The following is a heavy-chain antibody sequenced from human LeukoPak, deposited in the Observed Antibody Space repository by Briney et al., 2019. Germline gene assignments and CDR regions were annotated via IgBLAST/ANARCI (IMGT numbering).Heavy chain of an antibody. CDR2: IYYSGTT. CDR1: GGSISNFY. Sequence: SETLSLTCTVSGGSISNFYWSWIRQPPGKGLEWIGYIYYSGTTNYNPSLKSRVSISVDTSKNQFSLKLSSVTAADTAVYYCAREWFGEAYFDYWGQGTLVTVSS. D-gene: IGHD3-10*01. V-gene: IGHV4-59*01. J-gene: IGHJ4*02. CDR3: AREWFGEAYFDY.